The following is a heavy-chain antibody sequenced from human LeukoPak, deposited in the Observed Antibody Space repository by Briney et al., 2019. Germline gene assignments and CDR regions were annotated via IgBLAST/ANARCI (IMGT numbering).Heavy chain of an antibody. J-gene: IGHJ4*02. CDR1: GFTFSSYA. CDR3: AKDLYYGSGSSEFDY. D-gene: IGHD3-10*01. Sequence: GGSLRLSCAASGFTFSSYAMGWVRQAPGKGLEWVSAISGSGGSTYYADSVKGRFTISRDNSKNTLYLQMNSLRAEDTAVYYCAKDLYYGSGSSEFDYWGQGTLVTVSS. CDR2: ISGSGGST. V-gene: IGHV3-23*01.